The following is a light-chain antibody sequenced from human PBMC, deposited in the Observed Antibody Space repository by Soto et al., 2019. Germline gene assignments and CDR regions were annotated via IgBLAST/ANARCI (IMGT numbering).Light chain of an antibody. V-gene: IGKV2-30*01. Sequence: DVVMTQSPLSLPVTLGQPASISCRSSQSLVYSDGVTYLNWFHQRPGQSPRRLFYKVSDRDSGVPDRFSGSGSGTDFTLKISRVEAEDVGIYYCLQGTHWPYTVGQGTNLEIK. CDR2: KVS. CDR1: QSLVYSDGVTY. J-gene: IGKJ2*01. CDR3: LQGTHWPYT.